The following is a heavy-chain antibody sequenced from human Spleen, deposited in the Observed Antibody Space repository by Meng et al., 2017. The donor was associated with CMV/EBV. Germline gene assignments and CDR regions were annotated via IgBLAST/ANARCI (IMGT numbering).Heavy chain of an antibody. J-gene: IGHJ6*02. D-gene: IGHD3-10*01. Sequence: GESLKISCAASGFTFSSSWMHWVRQAPGKGLVWVSRINTDGSTISYADSVKGRFTISRDNAKNTLYLQMNSLRAEDTAVYYCARWDYYGSGSSPTYYYYYGMDVWGQGTTVTVSS. V-gene: IGHV3-74*01. CDR3: ARWDYYGSGSSPTYYYYYGMDV. CDR2: INTDGSTI. CDR1: GFTFSSSW.